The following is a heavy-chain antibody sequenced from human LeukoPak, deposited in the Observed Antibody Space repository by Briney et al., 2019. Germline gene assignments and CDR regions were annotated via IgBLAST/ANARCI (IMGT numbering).Heavy chain of an antibody. V-gene: IGHV4-4*07. J-gene: IGHJ5*02. CDR1: GGSISSYY. CDR3: ARAVATARGNWFDP. CDR2: IYTTGST. Sequence: SETLCLTCTVSGGSISSYYWSWIRQPAGKGLEWIWRIYTTGSTNYNPSLKSRVTMSGDTSKNQFSLKLSSVTAADTAVYYCARAVATARGNWFDPWGKGTLVTVSS. D-gene: IGHD5-12*01.